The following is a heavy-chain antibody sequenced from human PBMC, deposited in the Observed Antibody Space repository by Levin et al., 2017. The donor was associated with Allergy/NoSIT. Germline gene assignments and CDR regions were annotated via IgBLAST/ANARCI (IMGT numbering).Heavy chain of an antibody. J-gene: IGHJ3*02. D-gene: IGHD3-10*01. CDR3: ARGRQRITMVRGVNNPMNAFDI. V-gene: IGHV3-21*01. Sequence: GGSLRLSCAASGFTFSSYSMNWVRQAPGKGLEWVSSISSSSSYIYYADSVKGRFTISRDNAKNSLYLQMNSLRAEDTAVYYCARGRQRITMVRGVNNPMNAFDIWGQGTMVTVSS. CDR2: ISSSSSYI. CDR1: GFTFSSYS.